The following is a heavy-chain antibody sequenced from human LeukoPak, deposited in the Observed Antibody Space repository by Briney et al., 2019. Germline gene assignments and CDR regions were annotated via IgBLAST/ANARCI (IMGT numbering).Heavy chain of an antibody. D-gene: IGHD3-3*01. J-gene: IGHJ4*02. Sequence: SETLSLTCTVSGGSISSYYWSWIRQPPGKGLEWIGYIYHSGSTNYNPSLKSRVTISVDTSKNQFSLKLSSVTAADTAVYYCARARSYDFWSGYSPAFDYWGQGTLVTVSS. CDR3: ARARSYDFWSGYSPAFDY. CDR2: IYHSGST. CDR1: GGSISSYY. V-gene: IGHV4-59*01.